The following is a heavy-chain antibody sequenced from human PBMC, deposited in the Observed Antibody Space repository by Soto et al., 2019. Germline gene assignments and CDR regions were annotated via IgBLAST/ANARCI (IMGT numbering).Heavy chain of an antibody. V-gene: IGHV1-46*01. Sequence: HVQLVQSGAEVKKPGASVKISCKASGYTFIHYYIHWVRQAPGQGLEWMAIINPNGGSTNYAQKFQGRVTVTSDTSTTTVSMELNSRESDDTAVYFCARSLLQGDFWGQGTLVTVSS. D-gene: IGHD2-21*01. J-gene: IGHJ4*02. CDR1: GYTFIHYY. CDR3: ARSLLQGDF. CDR2: INPNGGST.